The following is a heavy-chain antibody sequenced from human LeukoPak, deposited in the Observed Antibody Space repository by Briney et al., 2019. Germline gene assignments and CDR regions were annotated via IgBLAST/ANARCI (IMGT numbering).Heavy chain of an antibody. D-gene: IGHD3-9*01. V-gene: IGHV3-7*01. CDR2: INEDGSEK. CDR3: VGGGRLGDV. Sequence: GGSLRLSCAASGFTFSNHWMNWVRQAPGKGLEWVANINEDGSEKYYVDSVKGRFTISRDNAKNSLCLQMNSLRGEDTAVYYCVGGGRLGDVWGQGTTVTVSS. J-gene: IGHJ6*02. CDR1: GFTFSNHW.